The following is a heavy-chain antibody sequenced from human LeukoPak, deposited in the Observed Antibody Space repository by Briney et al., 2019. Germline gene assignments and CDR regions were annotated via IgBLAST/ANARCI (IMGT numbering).Heavy chain of an antibody. CDR1: GFTFSSYA. Sequence: GGSLRLSCAASGFTFSSYAMSWARQAPGRGLEWVSAISGSGGHTYYADSVKGRFTISRDNSKNTLYLQMNSLRAEDTAVYYCAKAREEGYYYDSSGYYPDYWGQGTLVTVSS. D-gene: IGHD3-22*01. CDR2: ISGSGGHT. V-gene: IGHV3-23*01. CDR3: AKAREEGYYYDSSGYYPDY. J-gene: IGHJ4*02.